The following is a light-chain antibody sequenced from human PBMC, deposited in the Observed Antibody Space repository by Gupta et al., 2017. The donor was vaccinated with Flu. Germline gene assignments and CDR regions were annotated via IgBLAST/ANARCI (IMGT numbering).Light chain of an antibody. CDR3: QQGFSNTPVT. CDR2: GAS. Sequence: SSLSASVGDRVNMTCRASQSIRKYLNWYKVKPGKAPKLLIYGASTWHSGVPSRFSGSGSGTDFTLAISSLQPEDFATYYCQQGFSNTPVTFGGGTKVEIK. J-gene: IGKJ4*01. CDR1: QSIRKY. V-gene: IGKV1-39*01.